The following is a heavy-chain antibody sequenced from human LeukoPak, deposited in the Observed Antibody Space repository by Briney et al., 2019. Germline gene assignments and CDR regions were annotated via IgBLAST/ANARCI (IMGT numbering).Heavy chain of an antibody. D-gene: IGHD5-24*01. CDR1: GYSFPNYW. CDR3: ARRETWHFDL. CDR2: VYPADSDA. J-gene: IGHJ2*01. V-gene: IGHV5-51*01. Sequence: GESLKISCRGSGYSFPNYWMGWVRQLPGKGLEYMGVVYPADSDATYSPSFQGQVTFSADKSTDTAYLQWSSLKASDTAMYYCARRETWHFDLWGRRTLVTVSS.